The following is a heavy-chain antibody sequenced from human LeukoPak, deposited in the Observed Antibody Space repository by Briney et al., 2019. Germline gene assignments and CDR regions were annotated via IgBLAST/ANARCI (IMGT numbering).Heavy chain of an antibody. D-gene: IGHD6-19*01. Sequence: PGGSLRLSCAASGFTFSSYEMNWVRQAPGMGLEWLSYISSSGSAIYYADSVKGRLTISRDNAKNSLYLQMNSLRAEETAVYYCVRAKSVRYGSGWPTLFDYWGQGTLVTVSS. CDR1: GFTFSSYE. CDR2: ISSSGSAI. V-gene: IGHV3-48*03. CDR3: VRAKSVRYGSGWPTLFDY. J-gene: IGHJ4*02.